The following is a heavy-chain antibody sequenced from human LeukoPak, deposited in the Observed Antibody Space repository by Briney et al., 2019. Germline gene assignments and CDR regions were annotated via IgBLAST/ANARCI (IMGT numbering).Heavy chain of an antibody. CDR3: ARSLAAPPEFFDY. Sequence: NTSETLSLTCAVYGGSFSGYYWSWIRQPPGKGLEWIGEISHSGSTNYNPSLKSRVTISVDTSKNQFSLKLSSVTAADTAVYYCARSLAAPPEFFDYWGQGTLVTVSS. CDR2: ISHSGST. V-gene: IGHV4-34*01. D-gene: IGHD6-6*01. CDR1: GGSFSGYY. J-gene: IGHJ4*02.